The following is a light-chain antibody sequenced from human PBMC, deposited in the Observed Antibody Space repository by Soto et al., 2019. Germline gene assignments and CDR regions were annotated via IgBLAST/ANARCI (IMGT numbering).Light chain of an antibody. Sequence: DIQMTQSPSSLSASVGDTVTLTCRASHDIRYDIGWFQQKPGEAPQRLIYAASSVQSGLPSRFSGRGSGTEFSLTIRTLQAEDSATYHCLQYNEYPCTFGPGTKVEI. J-gene: IGKJ2*02. CDR2: AAS. V-gene: IGKV1-17*01. CDR3: LQYNEYPCT. CDR1: HDIRYD.